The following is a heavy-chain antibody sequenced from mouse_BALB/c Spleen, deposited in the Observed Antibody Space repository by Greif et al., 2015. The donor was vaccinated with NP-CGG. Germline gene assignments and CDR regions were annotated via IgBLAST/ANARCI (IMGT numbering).Heavy chain of an antibody. CDR1: GFTFTDYY. Sequence: EVQLVESGGGLVQPGGSLRLPCATSGFTFTDYYMSWVRQPPGKALEWLGFIRNKANGYTTEYSASVKGRFTISRDNSQSILYLQMNTLRAEDSATYYCARENRARATYYAMNYWGQGTSVTVSS. V-gene: IGHV7-3*02. CDR3: ARENRARATYYAMNY. D-gene: IGHD3-1*01. J-gene: IGHJ4*01. CDR2: IRNKANGYTT.